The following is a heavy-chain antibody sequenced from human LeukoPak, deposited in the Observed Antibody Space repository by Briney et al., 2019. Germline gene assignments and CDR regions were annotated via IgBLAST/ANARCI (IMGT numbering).Heavy chain of an antibody. CDR2: INPNSGGT. CDR3: ARESYGLSLNY. CDR1: GYTFTGYY. J-gene: IGHJ4*02. Sequence: ASVKVSFKASGYTFTGYYMHWGRQAPGQGLEWMGRINPNSGGTNYAQKFQARGTMTRDTSISTAYMELSRLRSDDTAVYYCARESYGLSLNYWGQGTLVTVSS. V-gene: IGHV1-2*06. D-gene: IGHD5-18*01.